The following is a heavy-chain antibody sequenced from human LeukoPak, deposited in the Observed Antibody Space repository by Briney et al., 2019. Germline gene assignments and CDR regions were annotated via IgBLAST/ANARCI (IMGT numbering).Heavy chain of an antibody. CDR3: ARVTVTTWLYYYYMDV. Sequence: PGGSLRLSCAASGFTFSSYWMSWVRQAPGKGLEWVANIKQDGSEKYYVDSVKGRFTISRDNAKNSLYLQMNSLRAEDTAVYYCARVTVTTWLYYYYMDVWGKGTTVTVSS. J-gene: IGHJ6*03. V-gene: IGHV3-7*04. CDR1: GFTFSSYW. D-gene: IGHD4-11*01. CDR2: IKQDGSEK.